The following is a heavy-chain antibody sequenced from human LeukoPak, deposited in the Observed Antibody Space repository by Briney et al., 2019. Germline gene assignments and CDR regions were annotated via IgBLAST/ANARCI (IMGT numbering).Heavy chain of an antibody. D-gene: IGHD6-13*01. CDR1: GFTFSSYA. CDR2: ISGSGGST. CDR3: AKARIAQSSYYYYYMDV. Sequence: GGSLRLSCAASGFTFSSYAMSWVRQAPGKGLEWVSAISGSGGSTYYADSVKGRFTISRDNSKNTLYLQMNSLRAEDTAVYYCAKARIAQSSYYYYYMDVWGKGTTVTVSS. J-gene: IGHJ6*03. V-gene: IGHV3-23*01.